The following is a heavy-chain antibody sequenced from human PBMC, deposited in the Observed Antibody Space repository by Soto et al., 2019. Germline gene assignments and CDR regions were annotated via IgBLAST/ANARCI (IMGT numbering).Heavy chain of an antibody. D-gene: IGHD6-19*01. J-gene: IGHJ4*02. CDR2: IYHSGST. V-gene: IGHV4-4*02. CDR1: GGSISSSNW. Sequence: KLSETLSLTCAVSGGSISSSNWWSWVRQPPGKGLEWIGEIYHSGSTNYNPSLKSRVTISVDKSKNQFSLKLSSVTAADTAVYYCARRLSGIAVRYYFDYWGQGTLVTVSS. CDR3: ARRLSGIAVRYYFDY.